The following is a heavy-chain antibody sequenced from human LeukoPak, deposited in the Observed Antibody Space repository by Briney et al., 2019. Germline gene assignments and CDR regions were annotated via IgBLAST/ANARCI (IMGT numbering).Heavy chain of an antibody. D-gene: IGHD3-10*01. J-gene: IGHJ5*02. CDR1: GGSISSYY. CDR3: ARLVYGSGSYYSNWFDP. CDR2: IYYSGST. Sequence: PSETLSLTCTVSGGSISSYYWSWIRQPLGKGLEWIGYIYYSGSTNYNPSLKSRVTISVDTSKNQFSLKLSSVTAADTAVYYCARLVYGSGSYYSNWFDPWGQGTLVTVSS. V-gene: IGHV4-59*08.